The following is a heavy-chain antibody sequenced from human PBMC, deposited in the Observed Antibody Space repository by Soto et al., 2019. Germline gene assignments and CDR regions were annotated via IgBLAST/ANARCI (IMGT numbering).Heavy chain of an antibody. D-gene: IGHD3-22*01. Sequence: QVQLVQSGAEVKRPGASVKVSCRVAGYTFNGYGISWMRQAPGQGLEWMGWVSGNNGDTKYVEKYQGRVTMTIDTSTSTAYMELRSLRSDDTAVYYCARDISHYHDDSGYSNFDYWGQGTLVTVSP. J-gene: IGHJ4*02. CDR3: ARDISHYHDDSGYSNFDY. CDR1: GYTFNGYG. V-gene: IGHV1-18*01. CDR2: VSGNNGDT.